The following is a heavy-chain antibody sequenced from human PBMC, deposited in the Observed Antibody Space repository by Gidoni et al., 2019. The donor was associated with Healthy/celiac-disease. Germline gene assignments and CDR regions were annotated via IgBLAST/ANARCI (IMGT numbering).Heavy chain of an antibody. CDR2: INPNSGGT. CDR3: ARDIVVVVAATRPWFDP. Sequence: QVQLVQSGAAVKKPGASVKVSCKASGYPFTGYYMHWVRQAPGQGLEWMGWINPNSGGTNYAQKFQGRVTMTRDTSISTAYMELSRLRSDDTAVYYCARDIVVVVAATRPWFDPWGQGTLVTVSS. CDR1: GYPFTGYY. D-gene: IGHD2-15*01. J-gene: IGHJ5*02. V-gene: IGHV1-2*02.